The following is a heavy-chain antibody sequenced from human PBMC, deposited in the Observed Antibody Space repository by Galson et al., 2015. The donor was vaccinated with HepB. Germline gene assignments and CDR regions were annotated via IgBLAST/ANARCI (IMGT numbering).Heavy chain of an antibody. Sequence: SLRLSCAASGFTVSSNYMSWVRQAPGKGLEWVAVISYDGSNKYYADSVKGRFTISRDNSKNTLYLQMNSLRAEDTAVYYCAKDPNWNTEDAYYYYGMDVWGQGTTVTVSS. CDR2: ISYDGSNK. D-gene: IGHD1/OR15-1a*01. CDR1: GFTVSSNY. V-gene: IGHV3-30*18. J-gene: IGHJ6*02. CDR3: AKDPNWNTEDAYYYYGMDV.